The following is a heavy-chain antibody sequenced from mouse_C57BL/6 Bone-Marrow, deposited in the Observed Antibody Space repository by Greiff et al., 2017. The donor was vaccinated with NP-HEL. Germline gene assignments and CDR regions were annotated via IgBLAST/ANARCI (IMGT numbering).Heavy chain of an antibody. CDR3: TRGYGSFMDY. CDR1: GFTFSSYA. J-gene: IGHJ4*01. Sequence: EVKLMESGEGLVRPGGSLKLSCAASGFTFSSYAMSWVRQTPEKRLEWFSYLLIFGSSFSYADTVKVRFTISRDNARNTLYLQMSSLKSEDTAMYYCTRGYGSFMDYWGQGTSVTVSS. D-gene: IGHD2-2*01. V-gene: IGHV5-9-1*02. CDR2: LLIFGSSF.